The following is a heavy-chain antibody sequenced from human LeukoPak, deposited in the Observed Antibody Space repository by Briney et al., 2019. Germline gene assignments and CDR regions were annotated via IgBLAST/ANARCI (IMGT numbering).Heavy chain of an antibody. J-gene: IGHJ4*02. Sequence: GGSLILSCEASGFTFSSYPMHWVRQAPGKGLEWVAVIANDGRDKKYADSVKGRFTISRDNSKNTVYLQMYSLRVEDTAVFYCARDSNIAAAAYYFDYWGQGTLVTVSS. CDR3: ARDSNIAAAAYYFDY. CDR1: GFTFSSYP. V-gene: IGHV3-30*03. D-gene: IGHD6-13*01. CDR2: IANDGRDK.